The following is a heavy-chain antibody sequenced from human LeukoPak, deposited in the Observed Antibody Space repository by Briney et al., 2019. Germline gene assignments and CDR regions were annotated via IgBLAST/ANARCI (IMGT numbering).Heavy chain of an antibody. CDR3: ARHGGSNWYVNWFDP. CDR1: QYTFTDYA. Sequence: ASVKVSCKASQYTFTDYAVHWVRQAPGQRLEWMGWINAGNGKTKYSQSFQGRVTITRDTSATTAYMELSSLTSEDTAVYYCARHGGSNWYVNWFDPWGQGILVTVSS. J-gene: IGHJ5*02. CDR2: INAGNGKT. D-gene: IGHD6-13*01. V-gene: IGHV1-3*01.